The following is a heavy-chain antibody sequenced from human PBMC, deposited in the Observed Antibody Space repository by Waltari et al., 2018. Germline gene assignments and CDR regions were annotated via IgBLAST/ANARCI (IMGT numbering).Heavy chain of an antibody. CDR1: GFTFSSYW. Sequence: EVQLVESGGGLVQPGGSLRLSCAASGFTFSSYWMSWVRQAPGKGLEWVANIKQYGSGNVYVDSVKGRFTISRDNAKNSLYLQMNSLRAEDTAVYYCARSPYDSSGYYYGDAFDIWGQGTMVTVSS. V-gene: IGHV3-7*01. D-gene: IGHD3-22*01. J-gene: IGHJ3*02. CDR3: ARSPYDSSGYYYGDAFDI. CDR2: IKQYGSGN.